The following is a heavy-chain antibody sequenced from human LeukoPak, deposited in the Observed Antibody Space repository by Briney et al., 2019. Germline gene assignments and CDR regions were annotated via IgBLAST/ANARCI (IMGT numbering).Heavy chain of an antibody. D-gene: IGHD4-17*01. CDR3: ARDAAEYGDSHFDW. CDR1: GFSFSSYG. J-gene: IGHJ4*02. Sequence: GGSLRLSCSASGFSFSSYGMHWVRQAPGKGLQWVAVIWNDGSHQYYADSEKGRLTISRDNSRNTMYLQMNRLRVEDTAVYYCARDAAEYGDSHFDWWGQGTLVTVSS. CDR2: IWNDGSHQ. V-gene: IGHV3-33*01.